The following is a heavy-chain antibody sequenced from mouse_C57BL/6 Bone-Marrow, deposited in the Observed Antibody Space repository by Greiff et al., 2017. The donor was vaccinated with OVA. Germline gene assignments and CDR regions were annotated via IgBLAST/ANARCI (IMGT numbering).Heavy chain of an antibody. CDR3: ARDGGLRRGAWFAY. CDR1: GYSITSGYY. J-gene: IGHJ3*01. V-gene: IGHV3-6*01. CDR2: ISYDGSN. D-gene: IGHD2-4*01. Sequence: VQLKESGPGLVKPSQSLSLTCSVTGYSITSGYYWNWIRQFPGNKLEWMGYISYDGSNNYNPSLKNRISITRDTSKNQFFLKLNSVTTEDTATYYGARDGGLRRGAWFAYWGQGTLVTVSA.